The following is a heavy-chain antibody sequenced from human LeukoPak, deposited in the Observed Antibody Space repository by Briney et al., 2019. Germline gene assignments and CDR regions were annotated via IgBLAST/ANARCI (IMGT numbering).Heavy chain of an antibody. J-gene: IGHJ6*03. Sequence: PGGSLRLSCEASGFNFSAYAMHWVRQAPGKGLEYDSVVTNNGDTTYYANSVKGRFTISRDNSKSTLFLQMDSLRGEDMGVYYCARGRPYNYGSNYMDVWGSGTTVTVS. D-gene: IGHD3-10*01. CDR1: GFNFSAYA. CDR2: VTNNGDTT. CDR3: ARGRPYNYGSNYMDV. V-gene: IGHV3-64*01.